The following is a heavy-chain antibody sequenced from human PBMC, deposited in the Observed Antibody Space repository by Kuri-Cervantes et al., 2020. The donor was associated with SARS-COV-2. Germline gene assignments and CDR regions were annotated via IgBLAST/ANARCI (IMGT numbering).Heavy chain of an antibody. CDR1: GGSISSGDYY. D-gene: IGHD3-3*01. V-gene: IGHV4-30-4*08. J-gene: IGHJ4*02. CDR3: ASTSYDFWSGPTIYFDY. Sequence: SETLSLTCTVSGGSISSGDYYWSWIRQPPGKGLEWIGYIYYSGSTYYNPSLKSRVTISVDTSKNQFSLKLSSVTAADTAVYYCASTSYDFWSGPTIYFDYWGQGTLVTVSS. CDR2: IYYSGST.